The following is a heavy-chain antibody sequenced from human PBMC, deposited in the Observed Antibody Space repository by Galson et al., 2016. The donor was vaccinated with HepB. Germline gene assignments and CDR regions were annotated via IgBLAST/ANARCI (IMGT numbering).Heavy chain of an antibody. V-gene: IGHV3-7*04. CDR2: INQDGSDK. D-gene: IGHD6-13*01. Sequence: SLRLSCAASGFTFSSCWMSWVRQAPGKGPEWVANINQDGSDKYYVDSVKGRFTISRDNAKNSLYLQMNSLRAEDTAVYYCARVSTSIIAAAGRTLFDYWGQGTLVTVSS. CDR1: GFTFSSCW. J-gene: IGHJ4*02. CDR3: ARVSTSIIAAAGRTLFDY.